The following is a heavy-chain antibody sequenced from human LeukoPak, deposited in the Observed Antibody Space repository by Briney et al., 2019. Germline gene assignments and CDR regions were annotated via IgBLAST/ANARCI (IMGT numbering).Heavy chain of an antibody. V-gene: IGHV3-30-3*01. D-gene: IGHD6-19*01. J-gene: IGHJ4*02. CDR3: AREPQGEQWLVRFDY. CDR2: ISYDGSNK. CDR1: GFIFSSYA. Sequence: PGGSLRLSCAASGFIFSSYAMHWVRQAPGKGLEWVAVISYDGSNKYYADSVKGRFTISRDNSKNTLYLQTNSLRAEDTAVYYCAREPQGEQWLVRFDYWGQGTLVTVSS.